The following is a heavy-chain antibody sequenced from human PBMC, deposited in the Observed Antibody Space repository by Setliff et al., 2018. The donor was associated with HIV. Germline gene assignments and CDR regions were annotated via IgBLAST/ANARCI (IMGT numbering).Heavy chain of an antibody. Sequence: SETLSLTCTVSGGSISSSSYYWGWIRQPPGKGLEWIGSIYYSGSTYYNPSLKSRVTISVDTSKNQFSLKLSSVTAADTAVYYCARPADCSSTSCYLWYFDLWGRGTLVT. CDR1: GGSISSSSYY. CDR2: IYYSGST. V-gene: IGHV4-39*01. J-gene: IGHJ2*01. D-gene: IGHD2-2*01. CDR3: ARPADCSSTSCYLWYFDL.